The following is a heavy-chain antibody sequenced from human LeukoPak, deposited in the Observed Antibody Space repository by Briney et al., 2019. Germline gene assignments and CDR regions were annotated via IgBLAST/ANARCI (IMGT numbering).Heavy chain of an antibody. CDR3: ARRLGGSGSYYY. J-gene: IGHJ4*02. Sequence: PSETLSLTCSVSGGSISSSIYYWGWIRQPPGKGLEWIGSIYYSGRTYYNPSLKSRVTISVDTSKNQFSLKLRSVTAADTAVYYCARRLGGSGSYYYWGQGTLVTVSS. CDR1: GGSISSSIYY. V-gene: IGHV4-39*01. D-gene: IGHD3-10*01. CDR2: IYYSGRT.